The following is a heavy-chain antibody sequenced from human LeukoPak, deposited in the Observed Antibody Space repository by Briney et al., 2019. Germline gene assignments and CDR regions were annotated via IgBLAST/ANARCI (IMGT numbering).Heavy chain of an antibody. CDR3: ARVSARIQLWAHFDY. CDR1: GYTFTGYY. Sequence: GASVKVSCKASGYTFTGYYMHWVRQAPGQGLEWMGWINPNSGGTNYAQKFQGRVTMTRDTSISTAYMELGRLRSDDTAVYYCARVSARIQLWAHFDYWGQGTLVTVSS. CDR2: INPNSGGT. D-gene: IGHD5-18*01. V-gene: IGHV1-2*02. J-gene: IGHJ4*02.